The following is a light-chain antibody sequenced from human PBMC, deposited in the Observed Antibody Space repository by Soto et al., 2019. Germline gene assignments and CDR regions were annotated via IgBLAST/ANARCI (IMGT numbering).Light chain of an antibody. J-gene: IGLJ2*01. V-gene: IGLV1-40*01. CDR1: SSNIGAGYD. CDR2: GNN. CDR3: QSYDSSLSGSRVV. Sequence: QSALTQPPSVSGAPGQRVTISCTGSSSNIGAGYDVHWYQQLPGTAPKLLIYGNNNRPSGVPDRFSGSKSGTSASLAITGLQAEDEADYYCQSYDSSLSGSRVVFGGGTKLTVL.